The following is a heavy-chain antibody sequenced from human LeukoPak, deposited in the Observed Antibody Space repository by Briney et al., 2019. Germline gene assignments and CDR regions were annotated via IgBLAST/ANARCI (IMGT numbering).Heavy chain of an antibody. CDR1: GFSFGDYA. CDR2: IRSKTYGGTT. V-gene: IGHV3-49*04. CDR3: TRYYDYVWGSYRYIDY. Sequence: SLRLSCTASGFSFGDYAMSWVRQAPGKGLEWVGFIRSKTYGGTTEYAASVKGRFTISRDDSESIAHLQMNRLKTEDTAVYYCTRYYDYVWGSYRYIDYWGQGTLVTVSS. J-gene: IGHJ4*02. D-gene: IGHD3-16*02.